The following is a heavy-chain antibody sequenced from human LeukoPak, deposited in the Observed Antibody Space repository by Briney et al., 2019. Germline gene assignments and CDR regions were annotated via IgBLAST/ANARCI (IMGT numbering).Heavy chain of an antibody. CDR3: ARENRATAGLDAFAI. D-gene: IGHD6-13*01. V-gene: IGHV4-61*01. J-gene: IGHJ3*02. Sequence: SETLSLTCTVSGGSFTSGNYYWSWIRQPPGRGQEWIGYIYYSGSTNYNPSLKSRVTMSLYTSKNQFSLKLSSVTAADTALYYCARENRATAGLDAFAIWGQGTMVIVSS. CDR1: GGSFTSGNYY. CDR2: IYYSGST.